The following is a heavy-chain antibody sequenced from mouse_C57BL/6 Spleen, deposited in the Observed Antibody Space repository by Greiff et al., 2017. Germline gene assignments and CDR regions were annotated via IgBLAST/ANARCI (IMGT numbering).Heavy chain of an antibody. CDR2: IDPSDSYT. CDR3: ARGGGKGYYYAMDY. J-gene: IGHJ4*01. V-gene: IGHV1-69*01. Sequence: QVQLQQPGAELVMPGASVKLSCKASGYTFTSYWMHWVKQRPGQGLEWIGEIDPSDSYTNYNQKFKGKSTLTVDKSSSTAYMQLSSLTSEDSAVYYWARGGGKGYYYAMDYWGQGTSDTVSS. CDR1: GYTFTSYW. D-gene: IGHD1-1*02.